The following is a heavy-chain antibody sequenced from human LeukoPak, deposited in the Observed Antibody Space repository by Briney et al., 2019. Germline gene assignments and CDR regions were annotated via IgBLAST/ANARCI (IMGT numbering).Heavy chain of an antibody. V-gene: IGHV3-48*04. CDR1: GFTFSTYG. D-gene: IGHD3-22*01. CDR2: ISSSSDSI. CDR3: AKETASGYGAFDI. Sequence: QPGGSLRLSCAASGFTFSTYGMTWVRQAPGKGLEWISYISSSSDSIKYADSVKGRFTSSRDNAKNSLYLQMNSLRAEDTAVYYCAKETASGYGAFDIWGQGTMVTVSS. J-gene: IGHJ3*02.